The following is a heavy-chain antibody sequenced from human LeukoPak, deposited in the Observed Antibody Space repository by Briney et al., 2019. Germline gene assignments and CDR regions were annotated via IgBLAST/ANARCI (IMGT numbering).Heavy chain of an antibody. V-gene: IGHV4-31*03. J-gene: IGHJ2*01. D-gene: IGHD4-23*01. CDR1: GGSISSSASY. Sequence: PSETLSLTCTVSGGSISSSASYWSWIRQHPEKGLEWIGYTYYSGNTYYNPSLKSRVTISVDTSKNQFSLKLSSVTAADTAVYYCARVGDYGGSRYWYFDLWGRGTLVTVSS. CDR3: ARVGDYGGSRYWYFDL. CDR2: TYYSGNT.